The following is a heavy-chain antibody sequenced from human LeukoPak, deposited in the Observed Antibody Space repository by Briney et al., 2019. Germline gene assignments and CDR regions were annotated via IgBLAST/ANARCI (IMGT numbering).Heavy chain of an antibody. CDR3: ARYYSDSSVYTLDY. CDR1: GGSVSNYF. J-gene: IGHJ4*02. CDR2: IYYSGST. D-gene: IGHD3-22*01. V-gene: IGHV4-59*02. Sequence: PSETLSLTCTVSGGSVSNYFWSWIRQPPGKGLEWIGYIYYSGSTNYNPSLKSRVTISIDTSKNQFSLKLSSVTAADTAVYYCARYYSDSSVYTLDYWGQGTLVTVSS.